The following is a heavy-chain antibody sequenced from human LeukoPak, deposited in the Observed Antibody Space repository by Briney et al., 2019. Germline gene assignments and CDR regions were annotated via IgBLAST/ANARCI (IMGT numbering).Heavy chain of an antibody. D-gene: IGHD3-3*01. Sequence: GRSLRLSCAASGFTFSSYGMHWVRQAPGKGLEWVAVILYDGSNKYYADSVKGRFTISRDNSKNTLYLQMNSLRAEDTAVYYCAKDLYDFWSGYGSNFDYWGQGTLVTVSS. V-gene: IGHV3-30*18. CDR3: AKDLYDFWSGYGSNFDY. CDR2: ILYDGSNK. J-gene: IGHJ4*02. CDR1: GFTFSSYG.